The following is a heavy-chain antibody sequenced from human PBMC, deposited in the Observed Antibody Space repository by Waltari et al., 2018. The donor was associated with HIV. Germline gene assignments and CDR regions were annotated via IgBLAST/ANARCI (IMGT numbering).Heavy chain of an antibody. Sequence: QVQLVQSGAEVKKPGASVKVPCTASGYTLPGYYTPRARPAPGQGLEWMGWINPNSGGTNYAQKFQGRVTMTRDTSISTAYRELSRLRSDDTAVYYCARGPPYYYGLGSPGGGWFDPWGQGTLVTVSS. J-gene: IGHJ5*02. CDR2: INPNSGGT. V-gene: IGHV1-2*02. CDR3: ARGPPYYYGLGSPGGGWFDP. D-gene: IGHD3-10*01. CDR1: GYTLPGYY.